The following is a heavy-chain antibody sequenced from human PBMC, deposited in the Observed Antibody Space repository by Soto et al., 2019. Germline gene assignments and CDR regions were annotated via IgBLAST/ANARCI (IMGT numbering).Heavy chain of an antibody. CDR1: GGSIIIGGYC. J-gene: IGHJ4*02. D-gene: IGHD3-9*01. Sequence: PLETLCLTCTVSGGSIIIGGYCRVRHSQPPGKGLEWIGSISYSGNTYNSPSLQHRVIISLDNAKNSLYLQMNNLRAEDTAVYYCARVLHFDWLNYVWGQGTLVTVSS. CDR3: ARVLHFDWLNYV. CDR2: ISYSGNT. V-gene: IGHV4-39*02.